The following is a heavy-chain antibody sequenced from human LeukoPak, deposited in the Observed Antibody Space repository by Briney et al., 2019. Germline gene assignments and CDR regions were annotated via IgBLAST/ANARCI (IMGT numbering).Heavy chain of an antibody. D-gene: IGHD4-11*01. V-gene: IGHV4-38-2*02. CDR2: IYRSGST. CDR1: GYSLSNGYH. J-gene: IGHJ6*03. Sequence: SEPLSLTCTVSGYSLSNGYHWGWIRQPPGPGLEWIGNIYRSGSTYYNPSLKGRVSISVDTSKNQFSLKLSSVTAADTAVYYCARGPYDYSMAMYYYYYMDVWGKGTTVTVSS. CDR3: ARGPYDYSMAMYYYYYMDV.